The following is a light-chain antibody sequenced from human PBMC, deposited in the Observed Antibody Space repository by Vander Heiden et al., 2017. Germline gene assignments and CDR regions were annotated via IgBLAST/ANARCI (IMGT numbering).Light chain of an antibody. CDR3: CSYAGSGTFVV. J-gene: IGLJ2*01. CDR1: SRDVETYNL. CDR2: EVN. V-gene: IGLV2-23*02. Sequence: QSALTQPASVSGSPGQSITISCTGTSRDVETYNLVSWYRHHPGKAPQFLIYEVNKRPSGVSSRFSGFKSGNTASLTISGRQTEDEAYYYCCSYAGSGTFVVFGGGTKLTVL.